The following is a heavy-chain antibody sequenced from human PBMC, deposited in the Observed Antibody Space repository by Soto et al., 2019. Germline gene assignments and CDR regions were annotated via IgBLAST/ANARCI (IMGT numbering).Heavy chain of an antibody. CDR2: ISYDGSNK. Sequence: SLRLACAACGFTFSRYGMNWVPQAPGKGLEWVAVISYDGSNKYYADSVKGRFTISRDNSKNTLYLQMNSLRAEDKAVYYCAKEFDYDFWSGYYTNDYWGQGTLVTVSS. J-gene: IGHJ4*02. V-gene: IGHV3-30*18. CDR3: AKEFDYDFWSGYYTNDY. CDR1: GFTFSRYG. D-gene: IGHD3-3*01.